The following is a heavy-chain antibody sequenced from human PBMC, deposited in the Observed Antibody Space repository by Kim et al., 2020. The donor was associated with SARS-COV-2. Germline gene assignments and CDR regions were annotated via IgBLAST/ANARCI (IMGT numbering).Heavy chain of an antibody. D-gene: IGHD5-12*01. CDR3: AKDIFKRGYTYYYGMDV. J-gene: IGHJ6*02. Sequence: KGRFTSSRDNAKNSLYLQMNSLRAEDTALYYCAKDIFKRGYTYYYGMDVWGQGTTVTVSS. V-gene: IGHV3-9*01.